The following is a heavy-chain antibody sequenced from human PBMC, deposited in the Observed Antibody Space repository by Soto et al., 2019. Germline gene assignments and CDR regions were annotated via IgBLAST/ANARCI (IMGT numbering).Heavy chain of an antibody. D-gene: IGHD5-18*01. V-gene: IGHV4-59*01. CDR3: ARNVDTARAYYFDY. J-gene: IGHJ4*02. CDR1: GASINPYY. Sequence: SETLSLTCTVSGASINPYYWSWIRQPPGKGLEWIGYIYYSGSSNYNPALRSRVTISLDTSKNQFSLKLSSVTAADTAVYYCARNVDTARAYYFDYWGQGILVTVSS. CDR2: IYYSGSS.